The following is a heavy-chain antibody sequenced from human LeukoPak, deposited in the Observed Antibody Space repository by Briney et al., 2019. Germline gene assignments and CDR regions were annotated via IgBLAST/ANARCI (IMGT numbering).Heavy chain of an antibody. CDR2: IKYERSEK. J-gene: IGHJ5*02. D-gene: IGHD5-18*01. Sequence: GGSLRLSCAASGFTFTTYWMSWVRQAPGKGLEGVANIKYERSEKSYVDSVKGRFTISRDNAKNALYLQMNSLRAEDTAVYYCARLRYGGFDPWGQGTLVTVSS. CDR1: GFTFTTYW. CDR3: ARLRYGGFDP. V-gene: IGHV3-7*01.